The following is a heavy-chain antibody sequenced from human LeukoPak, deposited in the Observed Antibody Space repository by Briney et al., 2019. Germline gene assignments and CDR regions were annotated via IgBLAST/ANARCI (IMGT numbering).Heavy chain of an antibody. CDR3: ATGPRGSPGFYRV. V-gene: IGHV4-39*07. Sequence: SETLSLTCTVSGGSISSSSYYWGWIRQPPGKGLEWIGSIHYSGSTNYNPSLKSRVTISVDTSKNQFSLKLSSVTAADTAVYYCATGPRGSPGFYRVWGQGTLVTVSS. D-gene: IGHD3-16*02. CDR1: GGSISSSSYY. CDR2: IHYSGST. J-gene: IGHJ4*02.